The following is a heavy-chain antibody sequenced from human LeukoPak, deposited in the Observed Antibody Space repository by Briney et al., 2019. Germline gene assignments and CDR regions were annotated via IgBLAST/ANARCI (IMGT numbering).Heavy chain of an antibody. Sequence: GGSLRLSCAASGFTFSDYYMSWIRQAPGKGLEWVSYISSSGSTIYYADSVKGRFTISRDNAKNSLYLQMNSLRAEDTAVYYCAKEEDVVVPAAIDYWGQETLVTVSS. CDR3: AKEEDVVVPAAIDY. CDR1: GFTFSDYY. CDR2: ISSSGSTI. D-gene: IGHD2-2*02. V-gene: IGHV3-11*01. J-gene: IGHJ4*02.